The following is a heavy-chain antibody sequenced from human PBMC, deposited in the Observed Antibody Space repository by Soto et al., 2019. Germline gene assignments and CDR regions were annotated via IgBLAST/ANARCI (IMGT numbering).Heavy chain of an antibody. CDR2: IIPIFGTA. CDR1: GGTFSSYA. J-gene: IGHJ5*02. CDR3: ARGPVLRFLEWLFGWFDP. D-gene: IGHD3-3*01. Sequence: AASVKVSCKASGGTFSSYAISWVRQAPGQGLEWMGGIIPIFGTANYAQKFQGRVTITADESTSTAYMELSSLRSEDTAVYYCARGPVLRFLEWLFGWFDPWGQGTLVTVSS. V-gene: IGHV1-69*13.